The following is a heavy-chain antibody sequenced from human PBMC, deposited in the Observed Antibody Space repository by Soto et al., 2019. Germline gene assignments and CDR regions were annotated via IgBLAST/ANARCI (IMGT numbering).Heavy chain of an antibody. CDR2: IWYDGSNK. Sequence: QVQLVESGGGVVQPGRSLRLSCAASGFTFSSYGMHWVRQAPGKGLEWVAVIWYDGSNKYYADCVKGRFTISRDNSKNTLYLQMTSLRAEDTAVYYCASSSRVRVHTPFLFDLWGRGTLVTVSS. CDR3: ASSSRVRVHTPFLFDL. V-gene: IGHV3-33*01. D-gene: IGHD2-2*01. CDR1: GFTFSSYG. J-gene: IGHJ2*01.